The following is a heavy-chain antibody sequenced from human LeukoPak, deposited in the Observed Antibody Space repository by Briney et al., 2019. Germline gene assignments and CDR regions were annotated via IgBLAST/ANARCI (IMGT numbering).Heavy chain of an antibody. CDR2: MNPNSGNT. Sequence: AASVKVSCKASGYTFTSYDFNWVRQATGQGLEWMGWMNPNSGNTGYAQKFQGRVTMTRNTSISTAYMELSSLRSEDTAVYYCARSPKGELRDSGYDHGFDYWGQGTLVTVSS. J-gene: IGHJ4*02. CDR1: GYTFTSYD. CDR3: ARSPKGELRDSGYDHGFDY. D-gene: IGHD5-12*01. V-gene: IGHV1-8*01.